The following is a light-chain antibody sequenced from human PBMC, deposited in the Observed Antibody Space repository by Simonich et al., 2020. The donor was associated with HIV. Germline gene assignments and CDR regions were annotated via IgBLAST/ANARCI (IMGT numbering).Light chain of an antibody. J-gene: IGKJ3*01. Sequence: DIVMTQSPLSLPVTPGEPASISCRSSQSLLHSNGYKYLDWYLQKPGQSPQVLIYLGSNRASGVPDRFSGSGSGTDFTLKISRVEAEDVGVYYCMQGTHWPFTFGPGTKVDIK. V-gene: IGKV2-28*01. CDR3: MQGTHWPFT. CDR1: QSLLHSNGYKY. CDR2: LGS.